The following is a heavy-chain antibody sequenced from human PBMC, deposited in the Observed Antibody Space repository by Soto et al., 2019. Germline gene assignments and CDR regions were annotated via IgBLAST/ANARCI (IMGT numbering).Heavy chain of an antibody. CDR2: IIPIFGTA. Sequence: QVQLVQSGAEVKKPGSSVKVSCKASGGTFSSYAISWVRQAPGQGLEWMGGIIPIFGTANYAQKFQGRVTIAADESTSTAYMELSSLRSEDTAVYYCARSERPPSPRRWYSGMDVWGQGTTVTVSS. J-gene: IGHJ6*02. V-gene: IGHV1-69*01. D-gene: IGHD1-1*01. CDR3: ARSERPPSPRRWYSGMDV. CDR1: GGTFSSYA.